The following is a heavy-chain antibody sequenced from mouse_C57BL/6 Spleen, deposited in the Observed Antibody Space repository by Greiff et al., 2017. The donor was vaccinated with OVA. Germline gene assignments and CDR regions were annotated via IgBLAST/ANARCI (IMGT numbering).Heavy chain of an antibody. V-gene: IGHV1-59*01. J-gene: IGHJ4*01. D-gene: IGHD3-3*01. CDR1: GYTFTSYW. Sequence: QVQLQQPGAELVRPGTSVKLSCKASGYTFTSYWMHWVKQRPGQGLEWIGVIDPSDSYTNYNQKFKGKATLTVDTSSSTAYMQLSSLTSEDSAVYYCARGDLGDYWGQGTSVTVSS. CDR3: ARGDLGDY. CDR2: IDPSDSYT.